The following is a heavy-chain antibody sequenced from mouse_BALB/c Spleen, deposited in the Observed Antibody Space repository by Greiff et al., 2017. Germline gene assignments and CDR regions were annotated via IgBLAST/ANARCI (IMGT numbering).Heavy chain of an antibody. CDR1: GYTFTDYN. D-gene: IGHD2-4*01. CDR2: IYPYNGGT. Sequence: EVQLQESGPELVKPGASVKISCKASGYTFTDYNMHWVKQSHGKSLEWIGYIYPYNGGTGYNQKFKSKATLTVDNSSSTAYMELRSLTSEDSAVYYCARGYYDSAWFAYWGQGTLVTVSA. V-gene: IGHV1S29*02. CDR3: ARGYYDSAWFAY. J-gene: IGHJ3*01.